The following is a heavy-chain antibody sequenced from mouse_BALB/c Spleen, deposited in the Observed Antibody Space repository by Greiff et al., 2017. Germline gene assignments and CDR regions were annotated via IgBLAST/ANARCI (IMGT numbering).Heavy chain of an antibody. CDR1: GFTFSSFG. CDR3: ARSVYYGSSYFDY. D-gene: IGHD1-1*01. J-gene: IGHJ2*01. Sequence: EVHLVESGGGLVQPGGSRKLSCAASGFTFSSFGMHWVRQAPEKGLEWVAYISSGSSTIYYADTVKGRFTISRDNPKNTLFLQMTSLRSEDTAIYYCARSVYYGSSYFDYWGQGTTLTVSS. CDR2: ISSGSSTI. V-gene: IGHV5-17*02.